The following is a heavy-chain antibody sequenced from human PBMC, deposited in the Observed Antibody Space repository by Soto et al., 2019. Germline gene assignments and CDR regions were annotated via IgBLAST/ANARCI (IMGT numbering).Heavy chain of an antibody. J-gene: IGHJ4*02. Sequence: SVKVSCKASGCTFTSYSISWVREAPGQGLEWMGGIIPIFGTANYAQKFQGRVTITADESTSTAYMELSSLRSEDTAVYYCAREPHPYYYDSSGYYGWVYWGQGTLVTVSS. D-gene: IGHD3-22*01. V-gene: IGHV1-69*13. CDR2: IIPIFGTA. CDR1: GCTFTSYS. CDR3: AREPHPYYYDSSGYYGWVY.